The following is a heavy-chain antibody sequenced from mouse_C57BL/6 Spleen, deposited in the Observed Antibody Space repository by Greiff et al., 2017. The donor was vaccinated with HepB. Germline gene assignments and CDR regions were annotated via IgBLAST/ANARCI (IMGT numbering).Heavy chain of an antibody. CDR3: ARNSNYFDY. V-gene: IGHV1-7*01. J-gene: IGHJ2*01. CDR2: INPSSGYT. D-gene: IGHD2-5*01. Sequence: QVQLQQSGAELAKPGASVKLSCKASGYTFTSYWMHWVKQRPGQGLEWIGYINPSSGYTKYNQKFKDKATLTAYKSSSTAYMQLSSLTYEDSAVYYCARNSNYFDYWGQGTTLTVSS. CDR1: GYTFTSYW.